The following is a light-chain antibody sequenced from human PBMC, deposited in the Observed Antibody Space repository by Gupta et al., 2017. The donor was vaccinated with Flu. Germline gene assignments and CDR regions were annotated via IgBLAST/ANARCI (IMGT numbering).Light chain of an antibody. CDR1: SSNIGAGYD. J-gene: IGLJ3*02. Sequence: QSVLTQPPSVSGAPGQRVTISCTGSSSNIGAGYDVHWYQQLPATAPKLLIYGNSNRPSGVPDRFSGSKSGTSASLAITGLQAEDEADYYCQSYDSSLSGSWVFGGGTKLTVL. V-gene: IGLV1-40*01. CDR3: QSYDSSLSGSWV. CDR2: GNS.